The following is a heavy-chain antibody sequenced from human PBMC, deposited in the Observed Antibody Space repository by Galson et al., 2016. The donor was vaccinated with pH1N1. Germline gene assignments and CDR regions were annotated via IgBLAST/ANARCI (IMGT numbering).Heavy chain of an antibody. D-gene: IGHD1-26*01. CDR2: IDPSGRGT. CDR1: GYTFTTSY. CDR3: TRDLGRRREF. J-gene: IGHJ4*02. Sequence: SVKVSCKASGYTFTTSYIHWVRQAPGEGLEWMGVIDPSGRGTTYAQKFQARVTMTRDTSTSTVYLDLNRLNSEDTSVYYCTRDLGRRREFWGQGTLVTVSS. V-gene: IGHV1-46*01.